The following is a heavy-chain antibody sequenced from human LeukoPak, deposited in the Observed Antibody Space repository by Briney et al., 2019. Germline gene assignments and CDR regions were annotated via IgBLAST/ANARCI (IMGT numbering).Heavy chain of an antibody. CDR1: GFTFSDYY. Sequence: GGSLRLSCAASGFTFSDYYMSWIRQAPGKGLEWVSLIVASSGSTFYADSVKGRFTISRDSSKNTLYLQMNSLRAEDMAVYYCAKGAYDYIEMGYFDYWGQGTLVTVSS. V-gene: IGHV3-23*01. CDR2: IVASSGST. J-gene: IGHJ4*02. CDR3: AKGAYDYIEMGYFDY. D-gene: IGHD5-12*01.